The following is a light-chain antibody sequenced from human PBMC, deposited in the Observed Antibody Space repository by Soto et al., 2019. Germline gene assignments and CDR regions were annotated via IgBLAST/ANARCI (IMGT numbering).Light chain of an antibody. CDR3: QSYESSLSGPYV. CDR2: GNS. CDR1: SSNIGAGYD. J-gene: IGLJ1*01. V-gene: IGLV1-40*01. Sequence: QSVLTQPPSVSGAPGQRVTISCTGSSSNIGAGYDVHWYQQLPGTAPKLLIYGNSNRPSGVPDRFSGSKSGTSASLAITGLQAEDEADYYCQSYESSLSGPYVFGTGTKVTVL.